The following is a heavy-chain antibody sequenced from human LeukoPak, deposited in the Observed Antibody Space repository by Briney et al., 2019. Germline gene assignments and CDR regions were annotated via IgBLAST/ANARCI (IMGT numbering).Heavy chain of an antibody. CDR3: ARGSGNYFL. CDR2: ISRSGSTI. J-gene: IGHJ4*02. D-gene: IGHD1-26*01. V-gene: IGHV3-11*01. CDR1: GFSFSDYY. Sequence: GGSLRLSRAASGFSFSDYYMSWIRQVSGKGLEWVSDISRSGSTIYYADSVKGRFTISRDNAKNSLYLQMNSLRAEDTAVYYCARGSGNYFLWGQGTLVTVSS.